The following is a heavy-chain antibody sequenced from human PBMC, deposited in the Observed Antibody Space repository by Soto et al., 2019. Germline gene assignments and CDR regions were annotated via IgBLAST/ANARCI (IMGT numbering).Heavy chain of an antibody. J-gene: IGHJ4*02. D-gene: IGHD2-2*01. V-gene: IGHV3-23*01. Sequence: PGGSLRLSCAASGFTFSSYAMSWVRQAPGKGLEWVSAISGSGGSTYYADSVKGRFTISRDNSKNTLYLQMNSLRAEDTAVYYCAKGLGYCSSTSCYLDYWGQGTLVTVSS. CDR1: GFTFSSYA. CDR2: ISGSGGST. CDR3: AKGLGYCSSTSCYLDY.